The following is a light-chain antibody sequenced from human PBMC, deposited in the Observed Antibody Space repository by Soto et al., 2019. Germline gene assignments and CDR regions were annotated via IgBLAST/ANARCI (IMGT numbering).Light chain of an antibody. J-gene: IGKJ3*01. Sequence: DIQMTQSPSSLSASVGDSVTLTCRASQRLFSFLNWYQQAPGRAPKLLMSTAYKLQSGVPSRFSGSESGTECTLTISSLQPEDFAIYFCQQTYSAPFTFGPGTKVDVK. CDR2: TAY. V-gene: IGKV1-39*01. CDR3: QQTYSAPFT. CDR1: QRLFSF.